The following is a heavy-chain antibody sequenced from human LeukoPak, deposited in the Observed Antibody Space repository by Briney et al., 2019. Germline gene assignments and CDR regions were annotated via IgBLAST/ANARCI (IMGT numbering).Heavy chain of an antibody. V-gene: IGHV4-59*12. J-gene: IGHJ4*02. Sequence: SETLSLTCTVSGGSISSYYWSWIRQPPGKGLEWIGSIYYSGSTYYNPSLKSRVTISVDTSKNQFSLKLSSVTAADTAVYYCARDRTGWFGDLSSDYWGQGTLITVSS. CDR3: ARDRTGWFGDLSSDY. D-gene: IGHD3-10*01. CDR2: IYYSGST. CDR1: GGSISSYY.